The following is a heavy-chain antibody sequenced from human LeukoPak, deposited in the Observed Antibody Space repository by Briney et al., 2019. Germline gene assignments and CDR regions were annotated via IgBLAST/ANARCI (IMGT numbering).Heavy chain of an antibody. Sequence: SQTLSLTCTVSGGSISSGGYYWSWIRQHPGKGLEWIGYIYYSESTYYNPSLKSRVTISVDTSKNQFSLKLSSVTAADTAVYYCARDKGYSSSWESLNSFDPWGQGTLVTVSS. D-gene: IGHD6-13*01. CDR1: GGSISSGGYY. J-gene: IGHJ5*02. CDR2: IYYSEST. CDR3: ARDKGYSSSWESLNSFDP. V-gene: IGHV4-31*03.